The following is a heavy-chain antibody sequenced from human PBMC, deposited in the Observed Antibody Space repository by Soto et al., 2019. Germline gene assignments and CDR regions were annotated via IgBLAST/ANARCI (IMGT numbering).Heavy chain of an antibody. D-gene: IGHD3-16*01. CDR3: AKDFGGMDTIFLFEN. V-gene: IGHV3-23*01. CDR2: ISGSGGST. CDR1: GFTFSSYA. J-gene: IGHJ4*02. Sequence: PGGSLRLSCAASGFTFSSYAMSWVRQAPGKGLEWVSGISGSGGSTYYADAVKGRFTISRDNSKNTLYLQMNSLRAEDTAVYYCAKDFGGMDTIFLFENWGQGTLLTVSS.